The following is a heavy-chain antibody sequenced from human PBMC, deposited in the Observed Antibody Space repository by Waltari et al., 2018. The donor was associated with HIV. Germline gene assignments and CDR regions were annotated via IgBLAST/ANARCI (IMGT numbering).Heavy chain of an antibody. V-gene: IGHV4-30-4*01. CDR1: GDSISSGDYF. Sequence: QLQLQESGPGLVKPSQTLSLPCTVAGDSISSGDYFWSWIRQPPGKGPEGIGYIRYSASTYYKPPLKSRVTVSADRSKNQFSLKLNSVTAADTAVYYCARATPNYGDYYFDFWGQGALVSVSA. CDR3: ARATPNYGDYYFDF. CDR2: IRYSAST. J-gene: IGHJ4*02. D-gene: IGHD4-17*01.